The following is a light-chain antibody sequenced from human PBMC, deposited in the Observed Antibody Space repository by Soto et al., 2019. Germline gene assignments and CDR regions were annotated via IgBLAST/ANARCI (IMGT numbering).Light chain of an antibody. V-gene: IGKV2-24*01. CDR3: RQSTQLPHT. J-gene: IGKJ2*01. CDR1: QSLLHSDGDTY. Sequence: DIVMTQTPLSSPVTLGQPASISCRSSQSLLHSDGDTYLSWLQQRPGQPPRVLIYKISNRISGVPDIFSGSGAGTDFTLKISRVEVEDVGIYYCRQSTQLPHTFGQGTKLE. CDR2: KIS.